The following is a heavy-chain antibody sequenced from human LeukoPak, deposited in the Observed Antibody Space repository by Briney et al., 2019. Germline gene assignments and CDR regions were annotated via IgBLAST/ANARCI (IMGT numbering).Heavy chain of an antibody. V-gene: IGHV4-30-2*01. CDR2: ILHSGSS. Sequence: SETLSLTCGVSGGSITSDTYYWSWIRQPPGKGLEWIGYILHSGSSYCNPSLTSRVTISIDTSKNQFSLKLNSVTAADTAVYYCAKTRNFWSAYFDYWGQGTLVTVSS. CDR1: GGSITSDTYY. J-gene: IGHJ4*02. CDR3: AKTRNFWSAYFDY. D-gene: IGHD3-3*01.